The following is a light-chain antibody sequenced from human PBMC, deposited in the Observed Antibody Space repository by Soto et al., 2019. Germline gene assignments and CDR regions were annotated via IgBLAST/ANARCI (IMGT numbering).Light chain of an antibody. CDR3: HQYGSSPWT. V-gene: IGKV3-20*01. Sequence: ETVLTQSPATLSLSPGERATLSCRASQTIRSNYLAWYRQTPGQAPRLLIYGASNRATGIADSFSGSGSGTDFTLIISRLEPEDFALYYCHQYGSSPWTFGQGTKVEIK. CDR1: QTIRSNY. CDR2: GAS. J-gene: IGKJ1*01.